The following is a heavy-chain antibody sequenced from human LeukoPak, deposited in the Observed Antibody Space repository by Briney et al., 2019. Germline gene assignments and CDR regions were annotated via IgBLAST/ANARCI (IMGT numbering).Heavy chain of an antibody. Sequence: TSGTLSLTCAVSGGSVSSSNWWSWVRQPPGRGLEWIGAIYHSGTTTYNPSLKSRVTISVDKSKNQFSLKLSPVTAADTAVYYCARRGDGYGHFDFWGQGTLVTVSS. D-gene: IGHD5-24*01. CDR3: ARRGDGYGHFDF. V-gene: IGHV4-4*02. CDR2: IYHSGTT. J-gene: IGHJ4*02. CDR1: GGSVSSSNW.